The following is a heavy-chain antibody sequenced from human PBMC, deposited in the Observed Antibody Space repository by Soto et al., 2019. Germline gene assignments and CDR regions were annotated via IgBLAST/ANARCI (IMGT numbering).Heavy chain of an antibody. D-gene: IGHD1-26*01. CDR1: GFTFRNYW. Sequence: EVHLAESGGGLVQPGGSLRVSCTASGFTFRNYWMTWVRQAPGKGLEWVANINQNEGEKYYVDSVKGRFTISRDNAYNSLYLEMDNPRVDHSAVYFCARGRPPSSVGNFDSWGQGTLVSVSS. V-gene: IGHV3-7*01. CDR3: ARGRPPSSVGNFDS. J-gene: IGHJ4*02. CDR2: INQNEGEK.